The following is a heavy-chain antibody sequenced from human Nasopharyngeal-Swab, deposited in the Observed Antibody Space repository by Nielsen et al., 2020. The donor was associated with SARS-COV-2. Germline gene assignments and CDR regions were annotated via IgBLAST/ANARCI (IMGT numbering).Heavy chain of an antibody. J-gene: IGHJ4*02. Sequence: GGSLRLSCAASGFTISTNGMHWVRQAPGKGLEWLAYISSSSSKSYYADSVKGRFTISRDNPKKSLFLQMNSLRDEDTAVYYCARDVAIVGVTLDNWGQGTLVTVSS. CDR3: ARDVAIVGVTLDN. CDR2: ISSSSSKS. V-gene: IGHV3-48*02. CDR1: GFTISTNG. D-gene: IGHD1-26*01.